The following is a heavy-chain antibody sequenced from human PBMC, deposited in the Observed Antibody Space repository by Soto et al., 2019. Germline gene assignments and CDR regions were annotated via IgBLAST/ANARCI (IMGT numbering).Heavy chain of an antibody. CDR3: VRGRPGPVPTLPLWDY. CDR1: GFMFSSYG. D-gene: IGHD6-25*01. V-gene: IGHV3-33*01. CDR2: TWSDGSKK. Sequence: QVELVESGGGVVQPGRSLRLSCAASGFMFSSYGMHWVRQAPGKGLEWVAITWSDGSKKYYADSVQGRFTLSRDNSKNTLFLQMNSLRAEDTAVYYCVRGRPGPVPTLPLWDYWGQGTLVTVSS. J-gene: IGHJ4*02.